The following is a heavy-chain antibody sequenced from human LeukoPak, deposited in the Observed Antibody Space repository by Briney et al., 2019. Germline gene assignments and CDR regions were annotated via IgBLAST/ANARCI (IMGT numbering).Heavy chain of an antibody. CDR2: ITSSSSYI. D-gene: IGHD2-2*01. CDR3: ARDVGYCSSTSCSYYGMDV. V-gene: IGHV3-21*01. Sequence: GGSLRLSCAASGFTFGTYTMNWVRQAPGKGLEWVSSITSSSSYIYYADSVKGRFTISRDNAKNSLYLQMNSLRAEDTAVYYCARDVGYCSSTSCSYYGMDVWGQGTTVTISS. J-gene: IGHJ6*02. CDR1: GFTFGTYT.